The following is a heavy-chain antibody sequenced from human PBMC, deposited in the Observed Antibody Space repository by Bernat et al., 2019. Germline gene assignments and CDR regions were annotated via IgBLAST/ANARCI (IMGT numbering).Heavy chain of an antibody. CDR3: AGLDRRITKWDSGPNYFDY. Sequence: QVQLVQSGAEVKKPGASVKVSCKASGYTFTSYGISWVRQAPGQGLEWMGWISAYNGNTNYAQKLQGRVTMTTDTSTSTAYMELRSLRSDDTAVYYCAGLDRRITKWDSGPNYFDYWGQGTLVTVSS. CDR1: GYTFTSYG. J-gene: IGHJ4*02. CDR2: ISAYNGNT. D-gene: IGHD5-12*01. V-gene: IGHV1-18*01.